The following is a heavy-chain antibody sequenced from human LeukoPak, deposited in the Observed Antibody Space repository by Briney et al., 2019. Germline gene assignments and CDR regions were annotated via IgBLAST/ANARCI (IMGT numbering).Heavy chain of an antibody. Sequence: GGSLRLSCAASGFTFSSYWMSWVRQAPGKGLERVANIKQDGSEKYYVDSVKGRFTISRDNAKNSLYLQMNSLRAEDTAVYYCAKAPRTTVTRGFDYWGQGTLVTVSS. CDR2: IKQDGSEK. V-gene: IGHV3-7*03. D-gene: IGHD4-17*01. J-gene: IGHJ4*02. CDR1: GFTFSSYW. CDR3: AKAPRTTVTRGFDY.